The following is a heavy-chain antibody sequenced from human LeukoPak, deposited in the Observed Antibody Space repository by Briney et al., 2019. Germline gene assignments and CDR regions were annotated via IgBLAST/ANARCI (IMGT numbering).Heavy chain of an antibody. CDR1: GFTFSSYA. D-gene: IGHD6-13*01. V-gene: IGHV3-23*01. CDR2: ISGSGGST. J-gene: IGHJ6*02. CDR3: AKDGADGPQLSPSTHHYGMDV. Sequence: GGSLRLSCAASGFTFSSYAMSWVRQAPGKGLEWVSAISGSGGSTYYADSVKGRFTIARDNSKNTLYLQMNSLRAEDTAVYYCAKDGADGPQLSPSTHHYGMDVWGQGTTVPVSS.